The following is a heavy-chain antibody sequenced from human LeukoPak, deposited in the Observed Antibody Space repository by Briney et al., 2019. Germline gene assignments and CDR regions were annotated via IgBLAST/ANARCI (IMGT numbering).Heavy chain of an antibody. Sequence: GGSLRLSCEGSGFIVSSNYMSWVRQAPGKGLEWVSVLYGGGNTYYADSVKGRFTISRDKSKNTLYLQMNSLRAEDTAVYYCAKDRGIRFTMNWGQGTLVTVSS. CDR3: AKDRGIRFTMN. J-gene: IGHJ4*02. V-gene: IGHV3-53*01. CDR1: GFIVSSNY. D-gene: IGHD3-22*01. CDR2: LYGGGNT.